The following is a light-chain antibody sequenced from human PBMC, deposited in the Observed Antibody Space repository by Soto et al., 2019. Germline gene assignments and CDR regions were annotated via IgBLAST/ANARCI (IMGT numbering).Light chain of an antibody. Sequence: DIVLTQSPATLSLSPGDRPTLSCRASQSVGTSLAWYKQQPGQAPRLLIHDAAYRASGIPDRFSGSGSGTDFTLTITRLEPEDSAVYFCQQYTGPPTTFGQGTRLEI. V-gene: IGKV3-11*01. CDR2: DAA. J-gene: IGKJ5*01. CDR1: QSVGTS. CDR3: QQYTGPPTT.